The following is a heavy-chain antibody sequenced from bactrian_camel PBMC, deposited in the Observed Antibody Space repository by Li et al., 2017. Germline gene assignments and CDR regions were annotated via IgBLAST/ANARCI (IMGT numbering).Heavy chain of an antibody. D-gene: IGHD3*01. CDR1: GFPFSSHA. Sequence: VQLVESGGGLVQPGGSLRLSCAASGFPFSSHAMTWVRQAPGKGLEWVSVIWPAGGITYYADSVKGRFTISQDNAKYTLYLQMNSLKPEDTAVYYCVRGWDDDTWSFNYWGQGTQVTVS. CDR3: VRGWDDDTWSFNY. V-gene: IGHV3S31*01. CDR2: IWPAGGIT. J-gene: IGHJ4*01.